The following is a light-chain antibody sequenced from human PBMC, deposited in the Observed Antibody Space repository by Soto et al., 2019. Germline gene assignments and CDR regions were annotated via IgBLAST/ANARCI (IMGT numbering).Light chain of an antibody. J-gene: IGLJ2*01. CDR2: DDS. CDR3: QVWDSSSDLVV. CDR1: NIGSKS. V-gene: IGLV3-21*02. Sequence: SYELTHPPSVSVAPGQTARITCGGNNIGSKSVHWYQQKPGQAPVLVVYDDSDRPSGIPERFSGSNSGNTATLTISRVEAGDEADYYCQVWDSSSDLVVFGGGTQLTVL.